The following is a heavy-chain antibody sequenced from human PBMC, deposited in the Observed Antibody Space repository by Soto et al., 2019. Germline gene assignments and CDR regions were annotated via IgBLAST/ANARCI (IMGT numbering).Heavy chain of an antibody. V-gene: IGHV4-30-2*03. CDR1: GGSINSAGYS. J-gene: IGHJ5*02. Sequence: SETLSLTCAVSGGSINSAGYSWNWIRQPPGEGLEWIGYIYHSGSTYYNPSLQSRVTISVDTSKNQFSLRLSSVTAADTAIYYCATGIAVFGLLIPPFDPWGQGTQVTVSS. CDR3: ATGIAVFGLLIPPFDP. D-gene: IGHD3-3*01. CDR2: IYHSGST.